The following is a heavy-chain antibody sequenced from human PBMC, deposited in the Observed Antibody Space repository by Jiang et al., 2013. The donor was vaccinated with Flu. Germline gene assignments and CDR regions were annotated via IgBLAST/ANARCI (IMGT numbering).Heavy chain of an antibody. CDR3: ARDRTPTGTDYYYVRYGRR. CDR2: INAGNGNT. CDR1: GYTFTSYA. D-gene: IGHD1-1*01. V-gene: IGHV1-3*01. Sequence: SGAEVKKPGASVKVSCKASGYTFTSYAMHWVRQAPGQRLEWMGWINAGNGNTKYSQKFQGRVTITRDTSASTAYMELSSLRSEDTAVYYCARDRTPTGTDYYYVRYGRRGAKGPR. J-gene: IGHJ6*02.